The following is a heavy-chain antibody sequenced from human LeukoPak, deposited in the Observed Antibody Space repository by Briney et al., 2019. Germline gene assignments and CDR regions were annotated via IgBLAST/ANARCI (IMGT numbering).Heavy chain of an antibody. CDR2: IFYSGSTSYSGST. CDR3: ARDVSGYSYGPLYYFDY. J-gene: IGHJ4*02. CDR1: GGSISSYY. Sequence: SETLSLTCTVSGGSISSYYWSWIRQPPGKGLEWIGFIFYSGSTSYSGSTSYNPSLKSRVTISVDTSKNQFSLKLSSVTAADTAVYYCARDVSGYSYGPLYYFDYWGQGTLVTVSS. D-gene: IGHD5-18*01. V-gene: IGHV4-59*12.